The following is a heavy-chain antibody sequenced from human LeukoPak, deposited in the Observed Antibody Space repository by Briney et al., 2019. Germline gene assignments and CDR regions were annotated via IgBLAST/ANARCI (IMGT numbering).Heavy chain of an antibody. D-gene: IGHD3-10*01. CDR1: GGTFSSYA. CDR2: IIPIFGTA. Sequence: ASVKVSCKASGGTFSSYAISWVRQAPGQGLEWMGGIIPIFGTANYAQKFQGRVTMTRDTSTSTVYMELSSLRSEDTAVYYCAGSMVRGVSPLGAFDIWGQGTMVTVSS. J-gene: IGHJ3*02. CDR3: AGSMVRGVSPLGAFDI. V-gene: IGHV1-69*05.